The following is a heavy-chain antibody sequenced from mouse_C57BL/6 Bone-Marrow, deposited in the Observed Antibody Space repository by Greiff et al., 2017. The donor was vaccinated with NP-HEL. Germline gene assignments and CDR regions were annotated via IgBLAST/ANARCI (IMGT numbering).Heavy chain of an antibody. CDR3: ARHYDSPPY. CDR1: GYTFTSYW. V-gene: IGHV1-55*01. Sequence: QVQLQQPGAELVKPGASVKMSCKASGYTFTSYWITWVKQRPGQGFEGIGDIYPGSGSTNYNEKFKGKATPTVDTSSSTAYMQLSSLTSEDSAVYYCARHYDSPPYWGQGTLVTVSA. D-gene: IGHD2-4*01. CDR2: IYPGSGST. J-gene: IGHJ3*01.